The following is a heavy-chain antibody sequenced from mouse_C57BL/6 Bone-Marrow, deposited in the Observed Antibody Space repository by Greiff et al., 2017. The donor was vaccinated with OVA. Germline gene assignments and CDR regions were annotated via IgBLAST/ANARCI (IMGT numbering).Heavy chain of an antibody. J-gene: IGHJ3*01. V-gene: IGHV5-6*01. CDR2: ISSGGSYT. CDR1: GFTFSSYG. CDR3: ARHGSSMIPFAY. D-gene: IGHD2-4*01. Sequence: EVKLVESGGDLVKPGGSLKLSCAASGFTFSSYGMSWVRQTPDKRLEWVATISSGGSYTYYPDSVKGRFTISRDNAKNTLYLQMSSLKPEDTAMYYCARHGSSMIPFAYWGQGTLVTVSA.